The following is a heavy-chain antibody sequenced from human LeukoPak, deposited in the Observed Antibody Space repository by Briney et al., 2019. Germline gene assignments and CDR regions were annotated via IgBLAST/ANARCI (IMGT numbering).Heavy chain of an antibody. CDR3: AKLIAAARDDAFDI. V-gene: IGHV3-30*04. D-gene: IGHD6-13*01. CDR2: ISYDGSNK. J-gene: IGHJ3*02. Sequence: GRSLRLSCAASGFTFSSYAMHWVRQAPGKGLEWVAVISYDGSNKYYADSVKGRFTISRDNSKNTLYLQMNSLRAEDTAVYYCAKLIAAARDDAFDIWGQGTMVTVSS. CDR1: GFTFSSYA.